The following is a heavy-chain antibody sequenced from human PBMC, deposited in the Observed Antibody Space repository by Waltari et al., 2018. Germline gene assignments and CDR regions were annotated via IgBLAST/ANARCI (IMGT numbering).Heavy chain of an antibody. Sequence: QVQLVQSGAEVKKPGASVTVSCKASGYTFPSYYMHWVRQAPGQGLEWMGIINPSGGSTSYAQKFQGRVTMTRDTSTSTVYMELSSLRSEDTAVYYCARVRRITIFGDAFDIWGQGTMVTVSS. J-gene: IGHJ3*02. V-gene: IGHV1-46*01. D-gene: IGHD3-9*01. CDR3: ARVRRITIFGDAFDI. CDR1: GYTFPSYY. CDR2: INPSGGST.